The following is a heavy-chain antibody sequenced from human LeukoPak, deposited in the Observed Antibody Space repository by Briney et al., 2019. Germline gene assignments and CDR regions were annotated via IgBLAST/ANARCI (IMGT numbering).Heavy chain of an antibody. CDR1: GGSSSRFY. J-gene: IGHJ5*02. CDR2: IYSSGST. CDR3: ARDSGTTGEVKFDP. D-gene: IGHD3-10*01. V-gene: IGHV4-4*07. Sequence: SETLSLTCTVSGGSSSRFYWSWIRQPAGKGLEWIGRIYSSGSTDYNPSLKSRVTMSVGTSKNKFSLKLSSVTAADTAVYYCARDSGTTGEVKFDPWGQGTLVTVSS.